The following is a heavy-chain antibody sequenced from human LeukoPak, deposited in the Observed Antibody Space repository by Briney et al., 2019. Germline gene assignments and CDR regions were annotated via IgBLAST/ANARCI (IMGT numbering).Heavy chain of an antibody. CDR1: GGSISSYY. CDR2: IYYSGST. Sequence: SETLSLTCTVSGGSISSYYWIWIRQPPGKGLEWIGYIYYSGSTNYNPSLKSRVTISVDTSKNQFSLRLSSVTAADTAVYYCARVTGYVMEDYFAYWGQGTLVTVSS. J-gene: IGHJ4*02. D-gene: IGHD6-13*01. CDR3: ARVTGYVMEDYFAY. V-gene: IGHV4-59*01.